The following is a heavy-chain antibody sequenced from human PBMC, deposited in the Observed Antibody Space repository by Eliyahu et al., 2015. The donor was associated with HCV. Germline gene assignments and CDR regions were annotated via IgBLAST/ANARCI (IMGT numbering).Heavy chain of an antibody. CDR1: GGSISSYY. CDR2: IYYSGST. Sequence: QVQLQESGPGLVKPSETLSLTCTVSGGSISSYYWSWIRQPPGKGLEWIGYIYYSGSTNYNPSLKSRVTISVDTSKNQFSLKLSSVTAADTAVYYCASNTIFGVAGRDAFDIWGQGTMVTVSS. V-gene: IGHV4-59*01. J-gene: IGHJ3*02. CDR3: ASNTIFGVAGRDAFDI. D-gene: IGHD3-3*01.